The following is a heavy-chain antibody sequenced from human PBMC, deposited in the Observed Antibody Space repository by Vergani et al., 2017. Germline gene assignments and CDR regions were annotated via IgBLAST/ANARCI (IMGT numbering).Heavy chain of an antibody. CDR2: ISYDGSNK. CDR3: AKDYTAAKSYFDY. Sequence: QVQLVESGGGVVQPGRSLRLSCAASGFTFSSYGMHWVRQAPGKGLEWVAVISYDGSNKYYADSVKGRFTISRDNSKTTLYLQINSLRAEDTAVYYCAKDYTAAKSYFDYWGQGTLVTVSS. CDR1: GFTFSSYG. V-gene: IGHV3-30*18. D-gene: IGHD5-18*01. J-gene: IGHJ4*02.